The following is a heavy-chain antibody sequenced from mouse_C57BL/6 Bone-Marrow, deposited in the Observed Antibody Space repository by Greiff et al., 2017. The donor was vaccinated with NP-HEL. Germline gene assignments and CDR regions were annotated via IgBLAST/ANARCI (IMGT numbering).Heavy chain of an antibody. D-gene: IGHD4-1*01. CDR1: GFSLTSYG. Sequence: VKLQESGPGLVQPSQSLSITCTVSGFSLTSYGVHWVRQSPGKGLEWLGVIWSGGSTDYTAAFISRLSISKDNAKSQVFFKMNSLQADDTAIYYCARNGRFLYAMDYWGQGTSVTVSS. CDR2: IWSGGST. V-gene: IGHV2-2*01. J-gene: IGHJ4*01. CDR3: ARNGRFLYAMDY.